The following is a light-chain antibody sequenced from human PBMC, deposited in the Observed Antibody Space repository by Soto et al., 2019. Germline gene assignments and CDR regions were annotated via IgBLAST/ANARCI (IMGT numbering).Light chain of an antibody. CDR1: QSISDS. CDR2: EAS. J-gene: IGKJ1*01. Sequence: DIQMTQSPSTPSASVGDRVTVPGLASQSISDSLAWSQQNPGKAPRLLIYEASNLKSGLPSRFTGSGSGTEYTLTISSLQPDDFASDYCQQYNGYCAFGQGTKVEIK. V-gene: IGKV1-5*03. CDR3: QQYNGYCA.